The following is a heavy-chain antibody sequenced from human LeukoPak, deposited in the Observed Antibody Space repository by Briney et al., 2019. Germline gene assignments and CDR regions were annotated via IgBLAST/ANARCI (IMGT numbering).Heavy chain of an antibody. V-gene: IGHV1-8*01. CDR3: ARGPKLRYYYYYMDV. Sequence: ASVKVSCKASGYTFTSYDINWVRQATGQGLEWMVWMNPNSGNTGYAQKFQGRVTMTRNTSISTAYMELSSLRSEDTAVYYCARGPKLRYYYYYMDVWGKGTTVTVSS. J-gene: IGHJ6*03. CDR2: MNPNSGNT. CDR1: GYTFTSYD. D-gene: IGHD6-6*01.